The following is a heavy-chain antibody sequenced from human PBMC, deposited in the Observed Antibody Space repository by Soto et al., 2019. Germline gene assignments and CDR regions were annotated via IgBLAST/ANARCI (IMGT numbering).Heavy chain of an antibody. CDR1: GGSISSGDYY. J-gene: IGHJ4*02. CDR3: ARASSGRYRGYFAY. V-gene: IGHV4-30-4*01. Sequence: QAQLQESGPGLVKPSQTLSLTCTVSGGSISSGDYYWSWIRQPPGKGLEWIGYIYYSGSTYSNPSLNGRVTISVDTSKNQFSLKLSSVTAADTAVYYCARASSGRYRGYFAYWGQGTLVTVSS. D-gene: IGHD3-22*01. CDR2: IYYSGST.